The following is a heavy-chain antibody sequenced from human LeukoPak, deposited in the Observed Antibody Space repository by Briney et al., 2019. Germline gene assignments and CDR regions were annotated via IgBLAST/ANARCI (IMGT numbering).Heavy chain of an antibody. D-gene: IGHD3-10*01. Sequence: GGSLRLSCAASGFTFSDYYMSWIRQAPGKGLEWVSSVKGRFTISRDNAKNSLYLQMSSLRAEDTAVYYCARGGYYYGSGSPYFDYWGQGTLVTVSS. J-gene: IGHJ4*02. V-gene: IGHV3-11*01. CDR1: GFTFSDYY. CDR3: ARGGYYYGSGSPYFDY.